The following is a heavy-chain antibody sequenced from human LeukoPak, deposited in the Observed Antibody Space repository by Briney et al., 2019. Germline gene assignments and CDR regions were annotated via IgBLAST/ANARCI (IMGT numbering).Heavy chain of an antibody. CDR2: IVGSGDRT. CDR3: AKGGRTVRDAFDI. CDR1: GFTFSRYA. J-gene: IGHJ3*02. D-gene: IGHD3-16*01. Sequence: PGGSLRLSCAASGFTFSRYAMTWVRQAPGKGLEWASAIVGSGDRTYYADSVKGRFTISRDNSKNTLYLQMNSLRAEDTAVYYCAKGGRTVRDAFDIWGQGTMVTVSS. V-gene: IGHV3-23*01.